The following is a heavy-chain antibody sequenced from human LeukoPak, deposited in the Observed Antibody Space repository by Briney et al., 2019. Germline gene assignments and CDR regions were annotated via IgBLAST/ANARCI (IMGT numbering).Heavy chain of an antibody. Sequence: GASVKVSCKASGGTFSSYAISWVRQAPGQGLEWMGGIIPIFGTANYAQKFQGRVTITADESTSTAYMELSSLRSEDTAVYYCAAGTYYDFWSGVDYWGQGTLVTVSS. J-gene: IGHJ4*02. D-gene: IGHD3-3*01. CDR1: GGTFSSYA. CDR2: IIPIFGTA. V-gene: IGHV1-69*01. CDR3: AAGTYYDFWSGVDY.